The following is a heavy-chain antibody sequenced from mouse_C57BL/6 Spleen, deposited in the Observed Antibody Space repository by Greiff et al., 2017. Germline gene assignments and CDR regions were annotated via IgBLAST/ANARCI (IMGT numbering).Heavy chain of an antibody. J-gene: IGHJ2*01. D-gene: IGHD2-4*01. CDR2: IYPGDGDT. CDR1: GYAFSSYW. Sequence: QVQLQQSGAELVKPGASVKISCKASGYAFSSYWMNWVKQRPGKGLEWIGQIYPGDGDTNYNGKFKGKATLTADKSSSTAYMQLSSLTSEDSAVYFCARGWDYDRFDYWGQGTTLTVSS. CDR3: ARGWDYDRFDY. V-gene: IGHV1-80*01.